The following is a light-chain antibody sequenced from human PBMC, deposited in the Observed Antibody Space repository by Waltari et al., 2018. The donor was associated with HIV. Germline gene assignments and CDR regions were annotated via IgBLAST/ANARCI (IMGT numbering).Light chain of an antibody. Sequence: EIVMTHSPATLSVSPGASVTLSCRTRQGVTTKLAWHQQKPGPSPRLLVYGASTRATGASARFSGSGSGTEFTLNISTLQSEDVAVYDCQQENQWPPRLPFGPGTKVKIK. CDR1: QGVTTK. V-gene: IGKV3-15*01. J-gene: IGKJ3*01. CDR3: QQENQWPPRLP. CDR2: GAS.